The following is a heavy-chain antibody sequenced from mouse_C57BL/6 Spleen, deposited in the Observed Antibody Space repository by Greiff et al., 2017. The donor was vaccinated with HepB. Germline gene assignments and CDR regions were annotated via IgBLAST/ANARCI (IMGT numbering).Heavy chain of an antibody. V-gene: IGHV5-17*01. J-gene: IGHJ3*01. CDR3: ARRRDYEGFAY. D-gene: IGHD2-4*01. CDR2: ISSGSSTI. Sequence: EVMLVESGGGLVKPGGSLKLSCAASGFTFSDYGMHWVRQAPEKGLEWVAYISSGSSTIYYADTVKGRFTISRDNAKNTLFLQMTSLRSEDTAMYYCARRRDYEGFAYWGQGTLVTVSA. CDR1: GFTFSDYG.